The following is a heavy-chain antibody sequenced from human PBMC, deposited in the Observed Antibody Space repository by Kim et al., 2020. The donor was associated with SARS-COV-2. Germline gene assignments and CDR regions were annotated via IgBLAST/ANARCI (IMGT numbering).Heavy chain of an antibody. CDR3: ARLDDSSGETKH. J-gene: IGHJ4*02. D-gene: IGHD3-22*01. V-gene: IGHV5-51*01. Sequence: RYSPAFEGQVTISADKSISTAYLQWSSLKASDTAMYYCARLDDSSGETKHWGQGTLVTVSS.